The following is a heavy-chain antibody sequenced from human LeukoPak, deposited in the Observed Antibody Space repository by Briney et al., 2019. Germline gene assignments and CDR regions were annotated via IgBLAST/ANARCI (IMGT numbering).Heavy chain of an antibody. CDR1: GGSMNSYY. CDR2: IYYSGST. CDR3: ARDIYSSSWTAPYY. D-gene: IGHD6-13*01. J-gene: IGHJ4*02. V-gene: IGHV4-59*01. Sequence: SETLSLTCTVSGGSMNSYYWSWIRQPPGKGLVWIGYIYYSGSTNYNPSLKSRVTISVETSKNQFSLKLTSVTAADTAMYYCARDIYSSSWTAPYYWGQGTLVTVSS.